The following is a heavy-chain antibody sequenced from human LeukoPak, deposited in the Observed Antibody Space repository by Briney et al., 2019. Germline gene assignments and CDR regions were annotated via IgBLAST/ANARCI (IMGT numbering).Heavy chain of an antibody. D-gene: IGHD6-13*01. CDR2: IIPIFGTA. CDR3: ATHRSSSWRNNWFDP. CDR1: GGTFSSYA. Sequence: SVKVSCKASGGTFSSYAISWVRQAPGQGLEWMGRIIPIFGTANYAQKFQGRVTITTDESTSTAYMELSSLRSEDTAVYYCATHRSSSWRNNWFDPWGQGTLVTVSS. J-gene: IGHJ5*02. V-gene: IGHV1-69*05.